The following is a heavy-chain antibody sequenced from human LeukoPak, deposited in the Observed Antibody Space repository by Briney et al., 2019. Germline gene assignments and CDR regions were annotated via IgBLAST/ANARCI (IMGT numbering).Heavy chain of an antibody. CDR2: IKQDGSEK. D-gene: IGHD5-24*01. Sequence: PGGSLRLSCAASGFALSSYWLSWVRQAPGKGLEWVANIKQDGSEKYYVDSVKGRFTISRDNARNSLYLQMNSLRAEDTAVYYCARWLELMRNFDWWGQGTLVTVSS. J-gene: IGHJ4*02. V-gene: IGHV3-7*01. CDR3: ARWLELMRNFDW. CDR1: GFALSSYW.